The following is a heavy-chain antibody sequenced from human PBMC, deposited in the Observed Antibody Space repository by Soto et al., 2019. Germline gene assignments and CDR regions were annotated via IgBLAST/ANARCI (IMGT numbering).Heavy chain of an antibody. D-gene: IGHD3-22*01. J-gene: IGHJ1*01. CDR1: GASIRSRY. CDR2: LYYGGST. V-gene: IGHV4-59*11. Sequence: SATLSLTCSVSGASIRSRYWSWIRQPPGKGLEWIGYLYYGGSTNFNPSLESRVTISGDTSKNQFSLKLTSVTAADTAIYYCASNSRLTLIAHFPQWGQGTLGTMSS. CDR3: ASNSRLTLIAHFPQ.